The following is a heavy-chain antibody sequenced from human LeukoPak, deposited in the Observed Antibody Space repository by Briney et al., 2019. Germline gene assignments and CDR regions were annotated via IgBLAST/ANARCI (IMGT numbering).Heavy chain of an antibody. Sequence: ASVKVSCKASGGTFSSYAISWVRQAPGQGLEWMGWISAYNGNTNYAQKLQGRVTTTTDTSTSTAYMELRSLRSDDTAVYYCAREVPYDSSRYYQPFDYWGQGTLVTVSS. CDR3: AREVPYDSSRYYQPFDY. J-gene: IGHJ4*02. CDR1: GGTFSSYA. V-gene: IGHV1-18*01. CDR2: ISAYNGNT. D-gene: IGHD3-22*01.